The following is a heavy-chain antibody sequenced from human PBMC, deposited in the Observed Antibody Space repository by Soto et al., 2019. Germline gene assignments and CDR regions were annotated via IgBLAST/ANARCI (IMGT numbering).Heavy chain of an antibody. CDR3: AKDLFAYWSYYAEYYFDY. D-gene: IGHD3-10*01. J-gene: IGHJ4*02. V-gene: IGHV3-23*01. Sequence: GGSLRLSCAASGFAFSSYAMSWVRLAPGKGLELVSAVSGSVTYSADSVTGRFTISRDNIKNTVYLQMNSLRAEDTDVYYCAKDLFAYWSYYAEYYFDYWGQGTLVTVSS. CDR1: GFAFSSYA. CDR2: VSGSVT.